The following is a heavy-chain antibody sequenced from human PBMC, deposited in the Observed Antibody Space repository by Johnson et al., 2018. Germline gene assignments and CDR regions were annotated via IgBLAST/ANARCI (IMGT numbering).Heavy chain of an antibody. D-gene: IGHD1-26*01. Sequence: VQLVQSGAEVKKPGESLKISCKGSGYSFTTYWIGWVRQMPGYGLEWMGIIYPGDSDPRYSPSFQGQVTLSTDKPITTAYLQWSSLTAWDTAMYYCVRAGNSGSYYRSAFDIWGQGTMVTVSS. V-gene: IGHV5-51*01. CDR1: GYSFTTYW. CDR3: VRAGNSGSYYRSAFDI. J-gene: IGHJ3*02. CDR2: IYPGDSDP.